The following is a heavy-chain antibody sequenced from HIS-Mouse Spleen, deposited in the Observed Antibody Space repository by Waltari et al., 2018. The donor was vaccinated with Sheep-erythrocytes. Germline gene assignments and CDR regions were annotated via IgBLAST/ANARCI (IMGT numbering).Heavy chain of an antibody. CDR1: GFTFDDYA. Sequence: EVQLVESGGVVVQPGGSLRLSCAASGFTFDDYAMHWVRQAPGEGMEWVSFISCDGGSTYYADSVKGRFTISRDNSKNSLYLQMTSLRAEDTALYYCAKDLTLVGAHYYYYYGMDVWGQGTTVTVSS. CDR3: AKDLTLVGAHYYYYYGMDV. D-gene: IGHD1-26*01. J-gene: IGHJ6*02. CDR2: ISCDGGST. V-gene: IGHV3-43D*03.